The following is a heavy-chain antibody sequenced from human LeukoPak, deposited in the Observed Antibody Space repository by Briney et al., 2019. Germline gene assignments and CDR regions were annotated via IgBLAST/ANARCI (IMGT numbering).Heavy chain of an antibody. V-gene: IGHV4-34*01. J-gene: IGHJ6*02. CDR2: ISQSGSA. D-gene: IGHD3-3*01. Sequence: SETLSLTCAVYGGSFSGYFWSWIRQSPGKGLEWIGEISQSGSANYNPSLKSRVTISVDTSKNQFSLKLSSVTAADTAVYYCARYSRLRFLEWLSHYYYGMDVWGQGTTVTVSS. CDR1: GGSFSGYF. CDR3: ARYSRLRFLEWLSHYYYGMDV.